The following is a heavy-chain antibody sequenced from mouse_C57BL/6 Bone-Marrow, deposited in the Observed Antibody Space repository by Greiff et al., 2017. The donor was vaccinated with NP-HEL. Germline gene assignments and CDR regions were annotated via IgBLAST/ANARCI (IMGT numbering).Heavy chain of an antibody. V-gene: IGHV1-5*01. CDR2: IYPGNSDT. CDR1: GYTFTSYW. Sequence: EVQLVESGTVLARPGASVKMSCKTSGYTFTSYWMHWVKQRPGQGLEWIGAIYPGNSDTSYNQKFKGKAKLTAVTSASTAYMELSSLTNEDSAVYYCTRKGGRQLRLPATHYAMDYWGQGTSVTVSS. CDR3: TRKGGRQLRLPATHYAMDY. D-gene: IGHD3-2*02. J-gene: IGHJ4*01.